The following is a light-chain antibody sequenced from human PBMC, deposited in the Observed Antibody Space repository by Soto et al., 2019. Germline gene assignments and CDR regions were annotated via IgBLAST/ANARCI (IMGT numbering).Light chain of an antibody. Sequence: QSVLTQSPSASGTPGQRVIISCSGSSSNLGSNSGNWYQQLPGTAPKLLIYNTYQRPLGVPDRFSGSKSGTSASLAISGLQSEDEGDYFCAAWDDSLNGPVFGGGTQLTVL. CDR2: NTY. J-gene: IGLJ3*02. V-gene: IGLV1-44*01. CDR1: SSNLGSNS. CDR3: AAWDDSLNGPV.